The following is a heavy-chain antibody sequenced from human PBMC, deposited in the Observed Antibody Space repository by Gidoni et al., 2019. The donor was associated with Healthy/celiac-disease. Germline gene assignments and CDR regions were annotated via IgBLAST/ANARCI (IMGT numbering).Heavy chain of an antibody. CDR3: ARDVIGATTGDY. J-gene: IGHJ4*02. D-gene: IGHD4-17*01. Sequence: QVQLVESGGGVVQPGRSLRLSCAASGFTFSSYAMHWVRQAPGKGLEWVAVISYDGSNKYYADSVKGRFTISRDNSKNTLYLQMNSLRAEDTAVYYCARDVIGATTGDYWGQGTLVTVSS. V-gene: IGHV3-30-3*01. CDR1: GFTFSSYA. CDR2: ISYDGSNK.